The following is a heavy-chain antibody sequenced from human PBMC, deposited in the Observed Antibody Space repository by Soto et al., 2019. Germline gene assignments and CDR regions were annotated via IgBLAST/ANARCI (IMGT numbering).Heavy chain of an antibody. J-gene: IGHJ6*02. V-gene: IGHV3-73*02. CDR3: TNPQVYYGMDV. CDR2: IRSKANNYAT. CDR1: GFTFSGSA. Sequence: EVQLVESGGGLVQPGGSLKLSCAASGFTFSGSAVHWVRQASGKGLEWVGRIRSKANNYATAYAVSVQGRFTIFRDDLKNTAYLQMNSLKTEDTAVYYCTNPQVYYGMDVWGQGTTVTVSS.